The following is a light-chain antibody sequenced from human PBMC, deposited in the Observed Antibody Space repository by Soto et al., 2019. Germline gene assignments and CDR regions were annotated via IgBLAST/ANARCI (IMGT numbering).Light chain of an antibody. CDR3: QGYNNGNPVT. CDR2: GAS. CDR1: QSISSK. V-gene: IGKV3-15*01. J-gene: IGKJ4*01. Sequence: EIGLTQSRATLSVSPWEKTTLPFRASQSISSKLAWYQQKPGQAPRLLIYGASTRATGIPARFSGTGSGTEFTLTITSLQSADFAVYYCQGYNNGNPVTICGVTKVDIK.